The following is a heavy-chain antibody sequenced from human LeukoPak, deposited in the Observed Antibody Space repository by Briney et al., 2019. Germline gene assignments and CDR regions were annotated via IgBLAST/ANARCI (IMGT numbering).Heavy chain of an antibody. V-gene: IGHV4-34*01. D-gene: IGHD2-8*01. CDR1: GGSFSGFY. J-gene: IGHJ4*02. CDR3: AIRLGYCTNGVCSLFDH. Sequence: PSETLSLTCAVYGGSFSGFYWGWLRQPPGKGLEWIGEINHSGSTNYNPSLKSRVTISVDTSKNQFSLKLSSVTAADTAVYYCAIRLGYCTNGVCSLFDHGGQGTLVTVSS. CDR2: INHSGST.